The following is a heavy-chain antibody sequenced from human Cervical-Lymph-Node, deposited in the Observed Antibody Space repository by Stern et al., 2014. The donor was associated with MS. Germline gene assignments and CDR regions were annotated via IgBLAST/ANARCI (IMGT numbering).Heavy chain of an antibody. D-gene: IGHD3-10*01. Sequence: VQLVESGAEVKKPGSSVRVSCKASGGIFSSFAISWVRQAPGQGLEWKGGIIPMFGTANYAQKFQGRVTITADDSTSTAYMEVSSLRSEDTAVYYCASSVGELTPEAVWGQGTTVTVFS. J-gene: IGHJ6*02. CDR2: IIPMFGTA. CDR1: GGIFSSFA. V-gene: IGHV1-69*01. CDR3: ASSVGELTPEAV.